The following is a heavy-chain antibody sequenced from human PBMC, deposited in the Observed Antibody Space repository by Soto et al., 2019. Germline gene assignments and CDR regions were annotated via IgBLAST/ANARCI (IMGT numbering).Heavy chain of an antibody. J-gene: IGHJ4*02. V-gene: IGHV4-31*03. Sequence: SETLSLTCTVSGGSISIGGYYWSWIRQHPGKGLEWIGYIYYSGNTYYNPSLNSRVTISLDTSQNQFSRKLSSVTAADTAVYYCARRNYDSSGYQVDYWGQGTLVTVSS. D-gene: IGHD3-22*01. CDR2: IYYSGNT. CDR1: GGSISIGGYY. CDR3: ARRNYDSSGYQVDY.